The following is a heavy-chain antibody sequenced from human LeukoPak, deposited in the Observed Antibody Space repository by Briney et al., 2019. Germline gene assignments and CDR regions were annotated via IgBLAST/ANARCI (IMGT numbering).Heavy chain of an antibody. CDR1: GFTVSSTY. Sequence: GGSLRLSCAASGFTVSSTYMSWVRQAPGKGLEWVSVIYTGGSTYYADSAKDRFTISRDNSNNRLYLQMNSLRAEDTAVYYCASGVTYYYDSSGYYDPGGAFDIWGQGTMVTVSS. CDR2: IYTGGST. J-gene: IGHJ3*02. V-gene: IGHV3-66*01. D-gene: IGHD3-22*01. CDR3: ASGVTYYYDSSGYYDPGGAFDI.